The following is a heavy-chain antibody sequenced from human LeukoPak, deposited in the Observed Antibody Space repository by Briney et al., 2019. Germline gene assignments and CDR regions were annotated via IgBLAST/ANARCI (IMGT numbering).Heavy chain of an antibody. J-gene: IGHJ4*02. Sequence: ASVKVSCKVSGYTLTELSMHWVRQAPGKGLEWMGGFDPEDGETIYAQKFQGRVTMTEDTSTDTAYMELSSLRSEDTAVYYCATVLLEWGSGSYCFDYWSQGTLVTVSS. CDR1: GYTLTELS. CDR3: ATVLLEWGSGSYCFDY. V-gene: IGHV1-24*01. D-gene: IGHD3-10*01. CDR2: FDPEDGET.